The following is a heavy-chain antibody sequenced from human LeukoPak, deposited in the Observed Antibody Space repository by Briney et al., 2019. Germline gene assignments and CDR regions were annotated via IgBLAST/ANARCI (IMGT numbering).Heavy chain of an antibody. V-gene: IGHV1-69*02. Sequence: SVKVSCKASGGTFSSYTISWVRQAPGQGLEWMGRIIPILGIANYAQKFQGRVTITADESTSTAYMELSSLRSEDTAVYYCASGGVVKGAAFDIWGQGTMVTVSS. CDR1: GGTFSSYT. CDR3: ASGGVVKGAAFDI. CDR2: IIPILGIA. J-gene: IGHJ3*02. D-gene: IGHD3-3*01.